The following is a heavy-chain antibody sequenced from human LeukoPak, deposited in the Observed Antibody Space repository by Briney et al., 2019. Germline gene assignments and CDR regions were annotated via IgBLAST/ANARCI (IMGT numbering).Heavy chain of an antibody. Sequence: GESLQISCKGSGYSFTTYWIGWVRQMPGKGLEWIGIIFPGDSDTTYSPSLQGQVTISADKSINTAYLQWSSLRASGTAMYYCATSESQTRFDYWGQGTPVTVSS. CDR1: GYSFTTYW. J-gene: IGHJ4*02. D-gene: IGHD1/OR15-1a*01. CDR2: IFPGDSDT. CDR3: ATSESQTRFDY. V-gene: IGHV5-51*01.